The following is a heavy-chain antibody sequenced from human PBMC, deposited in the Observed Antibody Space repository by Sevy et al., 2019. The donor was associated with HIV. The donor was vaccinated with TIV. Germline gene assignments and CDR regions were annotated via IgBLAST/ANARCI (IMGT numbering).Heavy chain of an antibody. V-gene: IGHV3-74*01. D-gene: IGHD6-19*01. CDR1: GFTFSSYW. CDR2: INSDGSST. CDR3: ARELGYSSGWYPARAFDI. J-gene: IGHJ3*02. Sequence: GGSLRLSCAASGFTFSSYWMHWVRQAPGKGLVWVSRINSDGSSTSYADSVKGRFTISRDNAKNTLYLQMNSLRAEGTAVYYCARELGYSSGWYPARAFDIWGQGTMVTVSS.